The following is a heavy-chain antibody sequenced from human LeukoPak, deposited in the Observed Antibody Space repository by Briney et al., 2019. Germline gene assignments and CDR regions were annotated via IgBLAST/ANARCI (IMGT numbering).Heavy chain of an antibody. CDR1: GDAISTYY. Sequence: SETLSLTCTVSGDAISTYYWSWIRQSPGKGLEWIGYVYHTGTTKYNPSLRSRVTITVDTTRNQFSLNLSSVTAADTAVYFCAGTEVRVTRFGVEQPGYYLDVWGKGTTVTVSS. D-gene: IGHD3-3*01. CDR3: AGTEVRVTRFGVEQPGYYLDV. J-gene: IGHJ6*03. CDR2: VYHTGTT. V-gene: IGHV4-59*01.